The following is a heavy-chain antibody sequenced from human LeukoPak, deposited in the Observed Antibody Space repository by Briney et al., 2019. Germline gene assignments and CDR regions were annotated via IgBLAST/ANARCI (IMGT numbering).Heavy chain of an antibody. D-gene: IGHD6-19*01. V-gene: IGHV3-7*01. CDR1: GFTFSSYW. J-gene: IGHJ4*02. CDR2: IKQDGSEK. CDR3: ARGSPGQWPPDYFDY. Sequence: GGSLRLSRAASGFTFSSYWMSWVRQAPGKGLEWVANIKQDGSEKYYVDSVKGRFTISRDNAKNSLYLQMNSLRAEDTAVYYCARGSPGQWPPDYFDYWGQGTLVTVSS.